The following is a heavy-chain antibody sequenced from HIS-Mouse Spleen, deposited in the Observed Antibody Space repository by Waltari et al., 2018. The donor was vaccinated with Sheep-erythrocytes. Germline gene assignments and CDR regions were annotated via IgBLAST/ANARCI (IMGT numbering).Heavy chain of an antibody. CDR1: GFTFSSYS. D-gene: IGHD4-17*01. CDR3: ARVAAVTTYYFDY. J-gene: IGHJ4*02. CDR2: ISSSSSYI. Sequence: EVQLVESGGGLVKPGRSLRLSCAASGFTFSSYSMTWVRQAPGKGLEWVSSISSSSSYIYYADSVKGRFTISRDNAKNSLYLQMNSLRAEDTAVYYCARVAAVTTYYFDYWGQGTLVTVSS. V-gene: IGHV3-21*01.